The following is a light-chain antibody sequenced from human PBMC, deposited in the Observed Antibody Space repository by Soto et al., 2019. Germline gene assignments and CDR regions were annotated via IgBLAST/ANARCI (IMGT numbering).Light chain of an antibody. CDR1: SSDVGGYNY. Sequence: QSVLTQPASVSGSPGQSITISCTGTSSDVGGYNYVSWYQQHPGKAPKLMIYEVTARPSGVSNRFSGSKSGNTASLTISGLQAEDEADYYCSSYTSSSTLVLFGGGTKVTVL. CDR2: EVT. V-gene: IGLV2-14*01. CDR3: SSYTSSSTLVL. J-gene: IGLJ3*02.